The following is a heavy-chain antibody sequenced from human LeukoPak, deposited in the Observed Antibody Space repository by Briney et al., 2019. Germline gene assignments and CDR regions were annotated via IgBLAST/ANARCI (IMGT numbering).Heavy chain of an antibody. CDR1: GFTFSSYS. J-gene: IGHJ4*02. V-gene: IGHV3-21*04. CDR2: ISSSSSYI. Sequence: AGGSLRLSCAASGFTFSSYSMNWVRQAPGKGLEWVSSISSSSSYIYYADSVKGRFTISRDNSKNTLYLQMNSLRAEDTAVYYCARALHLGMGLIDYWGQGTLVTVSS. D-gene: IGHD7-27*01. CDR3: ARALHLGMGLIDY.